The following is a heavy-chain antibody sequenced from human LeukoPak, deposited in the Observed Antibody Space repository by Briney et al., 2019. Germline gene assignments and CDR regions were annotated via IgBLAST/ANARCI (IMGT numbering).Heavy chain of an antibody. CDR1: GFTFSSYA. CDR3: ARVAVEMATTAGFDY. J-gene: IGHJ4*02. CDR2: ISYDGSNK. D-gene: IGHD5-24*01. V-gene: IGHV3-30-3*01. Sequence: GGSLRLSCAASGFTFSSYAMHWVRQAPGKGLEWVAVISYDGSNKYYADSVKGRFTISRDNSKNTLYLQMNSLRAEDTAVYYCARVAVEMATTAGFDYWGRGTLVTVSS.